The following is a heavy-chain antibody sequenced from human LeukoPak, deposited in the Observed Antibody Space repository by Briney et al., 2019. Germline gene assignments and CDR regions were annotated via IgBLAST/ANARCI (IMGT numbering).Heavy chain of an antibody. D-gene: IGHD2-15*01. V-gene: IGHV1-18*01. CDR1: GYTFTSYG. Sequence: SVKVSCKASGYTFTSYGISWVRQAPGQGLEWMGWISAYNGNTNYAQKIQGRVTMTTDTSTSTAYMELRSLRSDDTAVYYCARDQVYCSGGSCYWVGYYYYYGMDVWGQGTTVTVSS. CDR3: ARDQVYCSGGSCYWVGYYYYYGMDV. J-gene: IGHJ6*02. CDR2: ISAYNGNT.